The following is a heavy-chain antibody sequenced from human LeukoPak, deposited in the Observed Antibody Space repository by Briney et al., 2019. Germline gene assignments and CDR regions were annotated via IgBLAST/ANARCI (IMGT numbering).Heavy chain of an antibody. CDR2: ISGGSGSR. CDR1: GFTFCSYA. D-gene: IGHD3-10*01. CDR3: AKNYGSESCVDY. Sequence: AGGPLRLSCTASGFTFCSYAMRWARRSRGRGLEGVSSISGGSGSRYYEASVKGRFTISRDNSKNTLYLQMNSLRAEDTAVYYCAKNYGSESCVDYWGQGTLVTVSS. V-gene: IGHV3-23*01. J-gene: IGHJ4*02.